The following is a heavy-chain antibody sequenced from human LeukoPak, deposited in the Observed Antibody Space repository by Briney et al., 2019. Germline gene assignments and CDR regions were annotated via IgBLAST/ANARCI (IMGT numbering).Heavy chain of an antibody. CDR2: ISSSSSTI. CDR1: GGSISTSR. Sequence: ETLSLTCTVSGGSISTSRYYWGWIRQAPGKGLEWVSYISSSSSTIYYADSVKGRFTISRDNAKNSLYLQMNSLRDEDTAVYYCARDRGGIAAAGRIGAFDYWGQGTLVTVSS. J-gene: IGHJ4*02. CDR3: ARDRGGIAAAGRIGAFDY. D-gene: IGHD6-13*01. V-gene: IGHV3-48*02.